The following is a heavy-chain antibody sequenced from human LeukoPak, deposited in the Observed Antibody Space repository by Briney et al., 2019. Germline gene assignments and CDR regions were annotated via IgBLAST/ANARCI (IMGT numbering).Heavy chain of an antibody. CDR2: ISAYNGNT. CDR1: GYTFTSYA. D-gene: IGHD1-1*01. V-gene: IGHV1-18*01. J-gene: IGHJ4*02. CDR3: ARRSTGKGGDY. Sequence: ASVKVSCKASGYTFTSYADMWVRQARAQSLEWMGWISAYNGNTIYARKFQNRVIMTTDTSTTTAYLELTSLTSDDTAVYYCARRSTGKGGDYWGQGTLIAVSS.